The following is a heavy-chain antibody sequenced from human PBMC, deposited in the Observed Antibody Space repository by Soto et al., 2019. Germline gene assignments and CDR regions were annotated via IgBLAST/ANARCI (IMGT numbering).Heavy chain of an antibody. J-gene: IGHJ3*02. Sequence: QITLKESGPTLVKPTQTLTLTCTFSGFSLSTSGVGVGWIRQPPGKALEWLALIYWDDDKRYIPSLKSRLTITKDTSKNQVVLTMTNMDPVDTATYYCAQTYDSSGYRTDAFDIWGQGTTVTVSS. CDR3: AQTYDSSGYRTDAFDI. CDR1: GFSLSTSGVG. D-gene: IGHD3-22*01. CDR2: IYWDDDK. V-gene: IGHV2-5*02.